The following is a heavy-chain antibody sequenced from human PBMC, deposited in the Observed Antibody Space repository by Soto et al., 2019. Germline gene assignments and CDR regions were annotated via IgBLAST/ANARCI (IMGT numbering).Heavy chain of an antibody. J-gene: IGHJ4*02. D-gene: IGHD5-12*01. V-gene: IGHV3-72*01. CDR1: GFTFSDHY. CDR2: SRDKVHSHTT. Sequence: ESGGGLVQPGGSLRLSCAASGFTFSDHYMDWVRQAPGKGLEWVGRSRDKVHSHTTEYAASVKGRFTISRGDSENSLYLQMNSLKTEDTAVYYCARGVVSTGYFDYWGQGTLDTVSS. CDR3: ARGVVSTGYFDY.